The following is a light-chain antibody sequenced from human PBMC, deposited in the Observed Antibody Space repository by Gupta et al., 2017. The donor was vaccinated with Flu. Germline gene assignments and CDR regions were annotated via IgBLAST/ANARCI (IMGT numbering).Light chain of an antibody. Sequence: GARVTFTCRASQNIDSWLAWYQQRPGKAPRLLNYKASNLESGVPSRFSGSGSGTEFTLAISSLQPDDLATYYCQQYDSYPWTFGQGTKV. J-gene: IGKJ1*01. CDR2: KAS. CDR1: QNIDSW. CDR3: QQYDSYPWT. V-gene: IGKV1-5*03.